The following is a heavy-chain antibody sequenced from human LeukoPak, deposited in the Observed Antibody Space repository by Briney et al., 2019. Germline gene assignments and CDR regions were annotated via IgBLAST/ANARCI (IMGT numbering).Heavy chain of an antibody. J-gene: IGHJ3*02. D-gene: IGHD2-15*01. Sequence: GGSLRLSCAASGFTFSSYSMNWVRQAPGKGLEWVSSISSSSSYIYYADSVKGRFTISRDNAKNSLYLQMNSLRAEDTAVYYCVGVVVAATGEDAFDIWGQGTMVTVSS. CDR1: GFTFSSYS. CDR3: VGVVVAATGEDAFDI. CDR2: ISSSSSYI. V-gene: IGHV3-21*01.